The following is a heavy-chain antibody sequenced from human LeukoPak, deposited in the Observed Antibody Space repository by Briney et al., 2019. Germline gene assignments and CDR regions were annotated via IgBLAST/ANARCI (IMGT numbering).Heavy chain of an antibody. CDR3: ARGTGANGDAFDI. J-gene: IGHJ3*02. CDR2: IIPIFGTA. Sequence: SVKVPCKASGGTFSSYAISWVRQAPGQGLEWMGGIIPIFGTANYAQKFQGRVTITADKSTSTAYMELSSLRSEDTAVYYCARGTGANGDAFDIWGQGTMVTVSS. CDR1: GGTFSSYA. D-gene: IGHD7-27*01. V-gene: IGHV1-69*06.